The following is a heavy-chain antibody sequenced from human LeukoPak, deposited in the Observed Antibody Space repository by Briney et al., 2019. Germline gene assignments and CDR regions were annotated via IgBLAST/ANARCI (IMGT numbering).Heavy chain of an antibody. V-gene: IGHV3-48*04. D-gene: IGHD3-10*02. CDR3: AELGITMIGGV. CDR2: ISSSGSTI. J-gene: IGHJ6*04. Sequence: GGSLRLSCEASGFTFTTYSMTWVRQAPGKGLEWVSIISSSGSTIYYADSVKGRFTISRDNAKNSLYLQMNSLRAEDTAVYYCAELGITMIGGVWGKGTTVTISS. CDR1: GFTFTTYS.